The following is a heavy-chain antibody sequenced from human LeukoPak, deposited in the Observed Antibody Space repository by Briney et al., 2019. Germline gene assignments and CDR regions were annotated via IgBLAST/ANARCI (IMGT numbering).Heavy chain of an antibody. Sequence: SETLSLTCTVSGGSISGYYWTWIRQPPGKGLEWIGYISYSGNTNYNPSLKSRLTISVDTSKNQFSLKLTSMTAADTAVYYCVRGRDHPDIWGQGTMVTVSS. CDR3: VRGRDHPDI. V-gene: IGHV4-59*01. CDR1: GGSISGYY. CDR2: ISYSGNT. J-gene: IGHJ3*02.